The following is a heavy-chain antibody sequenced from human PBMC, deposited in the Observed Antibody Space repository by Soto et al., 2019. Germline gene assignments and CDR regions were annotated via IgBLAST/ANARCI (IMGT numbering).Heavy chain of an antibody. V-gene: IGHV3-30*18. D-gene: IGHD3-10*01. CDR3: ANPSGYYFGLGSHDEASDM. CDR1: GFMFSGFG. Sequence: ESGGGVVQPGRSLRLSRAASGFMFSGFGMHWVRQAPGKGLQWGAGISKDGSKKYYADSVKGPFTISRDNSKKTLYLQMNSLRAGETAVYYCANPSGYYFGLGSHDEASDMWGQGTGVTVFS. J-gene: IGHJ3*02. CDR2: ISKDGSKK.